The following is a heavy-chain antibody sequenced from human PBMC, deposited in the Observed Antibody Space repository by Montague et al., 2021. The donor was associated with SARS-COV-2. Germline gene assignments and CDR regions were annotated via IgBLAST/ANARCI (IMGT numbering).Heavy chain of an antibody. J-gene: IGHJ3*02. CDR3: ARGVGKLLPVATTVGGFDI. CDR2: IYDSGST. Sequence: SETLSLTCTVSGGSISSCTYYWDWIRQPPGKGLEWIASIYDSGSTYYNPSLMSRVTKSVDTSKNHFSLKLSSVTAADTAVYYCARGVGKLLPVATTVGGFDIWGQGTMVTVSS. V-gene: IGHV4-39*02. D-gene: IGHD5-12*01. CDR1: GGSISSCTYY.